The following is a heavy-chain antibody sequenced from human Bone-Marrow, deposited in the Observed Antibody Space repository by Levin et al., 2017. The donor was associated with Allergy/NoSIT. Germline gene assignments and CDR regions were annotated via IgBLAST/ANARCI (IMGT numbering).Heavy chain of an antibody. D-gene: IGHD5-18*01. Sequence: GGSLRLSCAASGFTFSSYAMHWVRQAPGKGLEWVAVISYDGSNKYYADSVKGRFTISRDNSKNTLYLQMNSLRAEDTAVYYCARVPTWIQLWPEDYFDYWGQGTLVTVSS. CDR2: ISYDGSNK. CDR3: ARVPTWIQLWPEDYFDY. V-gene: IGHV3-30*04. CDR1: GFTFSSYA. J-gene: IGHJ4*02.